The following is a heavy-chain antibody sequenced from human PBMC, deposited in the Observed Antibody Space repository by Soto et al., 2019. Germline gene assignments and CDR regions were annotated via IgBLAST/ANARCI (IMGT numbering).Heavy chain of an antibody. CDR1: GFTFSSYS. CDR3: AREGGSGSFYTPYYYTDV. Sequence: GGSLRLSCAASGFTFSSYSMNWVRQAPGKGLEWVSSISSSSSYIYYADSVKGRFTISRDNAKNSLYLQMNSLRAEDTAVYYCAREGGSGSFYTPYYYTDVWCKGISGTGSS. CDR2: ISSSSSYI. J-gene: IGHJ6*03. V-gene: IGHV3-21*01. D-gene: IGHD3-10*01.